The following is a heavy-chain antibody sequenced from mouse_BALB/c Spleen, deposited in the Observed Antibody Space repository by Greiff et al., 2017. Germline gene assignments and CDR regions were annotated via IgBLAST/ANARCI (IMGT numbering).Heavy chain of an antibody. J-gene: IGHJ4*01. V-gene: IGHV6-6*02. CDR2: IRLKSNNYAT. CDR1: GFTFSNYW. D-gene: IGHD2-4*01. Sequence: EVKVEESGGGLVQPGGSMKLSCVASGFTFSNYWMNWVRQSPEKGLEWVAEIRLKSNNYATHYAESVKGRFTISRDDSKSSVYLQMNNLRAEDTGIYYCTVITNYYAMDYWGQGTSVTVSS. CDR3: TVITNYYAMDY.